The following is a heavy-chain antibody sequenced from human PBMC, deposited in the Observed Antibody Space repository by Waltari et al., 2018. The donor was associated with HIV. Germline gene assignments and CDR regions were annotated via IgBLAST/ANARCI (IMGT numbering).Heavy chain of an antibody. V-gene: IGHV3-53*02. CDR3: ARGMGGRTAYYYGMDV. CDR2: IYSGGST. CDR1: GFTVSSNY. D-gene: IGHD2-8*02. Sequence: EVQLVETGGGLIQPGGSLRLSCAASGFTVSSNYMSWVRQAPGKGLEWVSVIYSGGSTYYADAVKGRFTISRDNSKNTLYLQINSLRAEDTAVYYCARGMGGRTAYYYGMDVWGQGTTVTVSS. J-gene: IGHJ6*02.